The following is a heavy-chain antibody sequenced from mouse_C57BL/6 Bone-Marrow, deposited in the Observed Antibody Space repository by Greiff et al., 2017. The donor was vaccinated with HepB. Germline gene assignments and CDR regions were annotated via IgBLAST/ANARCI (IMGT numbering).Heavy chain of an antibody. CDR2: ISDGGSYT. V-gene: IGHV5-4*01. CDR3: AREDVDGYWDYAMDY. Sequence: DVKLQESGGGLVKPGGSLKLSCAASGFTFSSYAMSWVSQTPEKRLEWVATISDGGSYTYYPDNVKGRFTISRDNAKNNLYLQMSQLKSEDTAMYYCAREDVDGYWDYAMDYWGQGTAVTVSS. D-gene: IGHD2-3*01. CDR1: GFTFSSYA. J-gene: IGHJ4*01.